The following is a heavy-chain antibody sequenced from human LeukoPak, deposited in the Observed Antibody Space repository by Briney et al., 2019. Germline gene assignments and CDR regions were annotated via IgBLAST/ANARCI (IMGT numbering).Heavy chain of an antibody. V-gene: IGHV3-7*01. J-gene: IGHJ4*01. CDR1: GGSISSSNW. CDR3: ARAGTPGSTDY. D-gene: IGHD1-7*01. CDR2: INDDEREK. Sequence: PSGTPSLTCAVSGGSISSSNWWSWVRQAPGKGLEWVANINDDEREKYYVDSVKGRFSISRDNAKNLLYLQLNSLRVDDTAVYYCARAGTPGSTDYWGQEPWSPSPQ.